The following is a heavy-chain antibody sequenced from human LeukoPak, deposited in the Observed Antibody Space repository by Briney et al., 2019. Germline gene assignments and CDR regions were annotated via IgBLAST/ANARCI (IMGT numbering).Heavy chain of an antibody. CDR1: GFTFSNFA. V-gene: IGHV3-23*01. D-gene: IGHD3-10*01. J-gene: IGHJ4*02. CDR3: TRVRSGNDFDY. CDR2: ISGSGGST. Sequence: GGSLRLSCAASGFTFSNFAMNWVRQAPGKGLEWVSTISGSGGSTYYADSVKGRFTISRDNSKNTLYLQMNSLRAEDTAVYYCTRVRSGNDFDYWGQGTLVTVSS.